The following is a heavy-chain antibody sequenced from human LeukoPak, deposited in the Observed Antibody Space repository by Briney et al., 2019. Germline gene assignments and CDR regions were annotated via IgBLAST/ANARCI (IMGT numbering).Heavy chain of an antibody. Sequence: PGGSLRLSCAASGFTFSNYGMHWVRQAPGKGLEWVAFIRYDGSNKYYADSVKGRFTISRDNSKNTLYLQMNSLRAEDTAVYYCAKDHSRSGSYPTSFDYWGQGTLVTVSS. D-gene: IGHD3-10*01. CDR2: IRYDGSNK. V-gene: IGHV3-30*02. CDR1: GFTFSNYG. J-gene: IGHJ4*02. CDR3: AKDHSRSGSYPTSFDY.